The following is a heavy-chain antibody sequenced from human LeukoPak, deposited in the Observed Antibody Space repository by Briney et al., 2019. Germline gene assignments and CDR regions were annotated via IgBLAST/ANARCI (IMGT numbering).Heavy chain of an antibody. CDR2: ISGSGGST. J-gene: IGHJ6*03. V-gene: IGHV3-23*01. CDR3: ASDFPLYYYYMDV. Sequence: GGSLRLSCAASGFTFSSYAMSWVRQAPGKGLEWVSAISGSGGSTYYADSVKGRFTISGDSSKNTVYLQMNTLRVEDTAVYYCASDFPLYYYYMDVWGKGTTVTVSS. CDR1: GFTFSSYA.